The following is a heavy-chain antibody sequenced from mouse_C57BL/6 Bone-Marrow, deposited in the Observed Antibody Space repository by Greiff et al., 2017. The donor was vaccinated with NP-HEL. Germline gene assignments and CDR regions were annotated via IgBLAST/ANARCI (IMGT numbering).Heavy chain of an antibody. CDR3: AKNFDYDERVVYFDY. D-gene: IGHD2-4*01. CDR2: IWRGGST. V-gene: IGHV2-5*01. CDR1: GFSLTSYG. Sequence: VQRVESGPGLVQPSQSLSITCTVSGFSLTSYGVHWVRQSPGKGLEWLGVIWRGGSTDYNVAFMSRLSITKDNSKSQVFFKMNSLQADDTAIYYCAKNFDYDERVVYFDYWGQGTTLTVSS. J-gene: IGHJ2*01.